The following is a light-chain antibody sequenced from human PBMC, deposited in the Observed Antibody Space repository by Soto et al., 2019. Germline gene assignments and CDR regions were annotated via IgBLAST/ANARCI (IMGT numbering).Light chain of an antibody. CDR1: QGIGND. CDR2: DAS. CDR3: LQDYSYPRT. Sequence: AIPMTQSPFSLSASVGDRVTITCRASQGIGNDLGWYQQKPGKAPILLIYDASSLQSGVPSRFSGSGSGTDFTLTISSLQPEDFATYYCLQDYSYPRTFGQGTKLEI. V-gene: IGKV1-6*01. J-gene: IGKJ2*01.